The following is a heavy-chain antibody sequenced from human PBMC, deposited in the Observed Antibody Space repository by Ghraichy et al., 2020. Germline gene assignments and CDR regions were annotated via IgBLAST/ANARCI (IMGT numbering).Heavy chain of an antibody. D-gene: IGHD2-2*01. CDR2: IYTSGST. V-gene: IGHV4-4*07. Sequence: SETLSLTCTVSGGAISSYYWSWIRQPAGKGLEWIGRIYTSGSTNYNPSLKSRVTMSVDTSKNQFSLKLSSVTAADTAVYYCARVATDCSSTSCRLYYYMDVWGKGTTVTVSS. CDR3: ARVATDCSSTSCRLYYYMDV. J-gene: IGHJ6*03. CDR1: GGAISSYY.